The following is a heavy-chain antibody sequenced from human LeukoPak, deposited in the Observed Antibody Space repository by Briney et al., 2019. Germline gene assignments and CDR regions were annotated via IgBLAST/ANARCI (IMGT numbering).Heavy chain of an antibody. CDR2: ISSSSSYI. J-gene: IGHJ6*02. V-gene: IGHV3-21*01. CDR3: AREQRYYYGMDV. CDR1: GFTFRSYE. Sequence: KPGGSLRLSCAASGFTFRSYEVNWVRQAPGKGLEWVSSISSSSSYIYYADSVKGRFTISRDNAKNSLYLQMNSLRAEDTAVYYCAREQRYYYGMDVWGQGTTVTVSS.